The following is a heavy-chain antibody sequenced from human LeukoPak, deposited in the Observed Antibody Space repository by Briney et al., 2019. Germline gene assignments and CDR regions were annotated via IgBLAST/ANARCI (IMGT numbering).Heavy chain of an antibody. CDR1: GGSISSGSYY. J-gene: IGHJ4*02. Sequence: SETLSLTCTVSGGSISSGSYYWSWIRQPAGKGLEWIGEINHSGSTNYNPSLKSRVTISVDTSKNQFSLKLSSVTAADTAVYYCARHRCRGWLRFVPGTFDYWGQGTLVTVSS. D-gene: IGHD5-12*01. CDR3: ARHRCRGWLRFVPGTFDY. V-gene: IGHV4-61*10. CDR2: INHSGST.